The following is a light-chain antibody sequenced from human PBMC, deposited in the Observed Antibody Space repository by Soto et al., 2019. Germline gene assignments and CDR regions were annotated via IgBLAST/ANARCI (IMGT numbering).Light chain of an antibody. CDR3: SSYAGSNNFV. CDR1: SSDVGGYNY. CDR2: EVS. J-gene: IGLJ1*01. V-gene: IGLV2-8*01. Sequence: QSALTQPPSASGSPGQSVTISCTGTSSDVGGYNYVSWYQQHPGRAPKLMISEVSKRPSGVPDRFSASKSGNTASLTVSGLQAEDEADYYCSSYAGSNNFVFGTGTKV.